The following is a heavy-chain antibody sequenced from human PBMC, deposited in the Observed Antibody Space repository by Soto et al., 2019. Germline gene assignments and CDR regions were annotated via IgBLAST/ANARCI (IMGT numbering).Heavy chain of an antibody. CDR1: GYTFTSYV. D-gene: IGHD3-16*02. V-gene: IGHV1-18*01. Sequence: ASVKVSCKASGYTFTSYVISWLRQAPGQGLEWMGWISAYNGNTNYAQKLQGRVTMTTDTSTSTAYMELRSLRSDDTAVYYCARNSRHDYIWGSYRTADFDYWGQGTLVTSPQ. J-gene: IGHJ4*02. CDR3: ARNSRHDYIWGSYRTADFDY. CDR2: ISAYNGNT.